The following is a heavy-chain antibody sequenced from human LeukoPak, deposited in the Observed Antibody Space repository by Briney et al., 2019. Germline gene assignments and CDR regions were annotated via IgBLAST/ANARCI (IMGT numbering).Heavy chain of an antibody. CDR3: ARGLWSGSYSYAFDI. CDR1: GFTFSSYA. D-gene: IGHD1-26*01. Sequence: GGSLRLSCAASGFTFSSYAMHWVRQAPGKGLEWVAVISYDGSNKYYADSVKGRFTISRDNSKNTLYLQMNSLRAEDTAVYYCARGLWSGSYSYAFDIWGQGTMVTVSS. CDR2: ISYDGSNK. J-gene: IGHJ3*02. V-gene: IGHV3-30-3*01.